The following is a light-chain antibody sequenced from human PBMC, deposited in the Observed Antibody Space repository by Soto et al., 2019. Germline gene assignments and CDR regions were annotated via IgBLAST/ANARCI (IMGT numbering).Light chain of an antibody. Sequence: EVVLTQSPGSLSLSPGQRATLSCRASQSVDSTFFAWYQKKPGQAPRLLIYGASNRATGIPDRFSGSGSGTDFTLIISRLEPEDFAVYYCQQYMSSVTFGQGTKVEIK. CDR2: GAS. CDR1: QSVDSTF. J-gene: IGKJ1*01. V-gene: IGKV3-20*01. CDR3: QQYMSSVT.